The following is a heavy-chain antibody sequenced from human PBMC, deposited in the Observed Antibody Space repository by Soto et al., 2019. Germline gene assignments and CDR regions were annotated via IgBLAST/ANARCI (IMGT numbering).Heavy chain of an antibody. D-gene: IGHD6-19*01. CDR2: AYYRSKWYN. J-gene: IGHJ4*02. Sequence: SETLSLTCTVSGASISNYYWSWIRQSPSRGLEWLGRAYYRSKWYNDYAVPVKSRITINPDTTKNQISLQVNSVAPEDTAVYYCARESAGTYYFDYWGQGTMVTVSS. CDR3: ARESAGTYYFDY. CDR1: GASISNYY. V-gene: IGHV6-1*01.